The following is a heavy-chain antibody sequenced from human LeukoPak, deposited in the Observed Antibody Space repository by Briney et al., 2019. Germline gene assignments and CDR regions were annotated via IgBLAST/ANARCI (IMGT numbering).Heavy chain of an antibody. CDR1: GGTFSSYA. V-gene: IGHV1-69*05. J-gene: IGHJ4*02. CDR3: ARAPPYSGWYYFDY. Sequence: SVKVSCKSSGGTFSSYALSWVRQAPGQGLEWMGGFIPIFGRVNYAQKFQGRVTITTDEPTSTAYMELRSLRSEDTAVYFCARAPPYSGWYYFDYWGQGTLVTVSS. CDR2: FIPIFGRV. D-gene: IGHD6-19*01.